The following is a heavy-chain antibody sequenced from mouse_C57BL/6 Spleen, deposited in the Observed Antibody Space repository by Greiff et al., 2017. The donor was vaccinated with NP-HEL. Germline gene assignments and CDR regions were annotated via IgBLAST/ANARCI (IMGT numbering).Heavy chain of an antibody. CDR2: IDPENGDT. CDR1: GFNIKDDY. CDR3: TGAYGSSYESYWYFDV. V-gene: IGHV14-4*01. J-gene: IGHJ1*03. Sequence: EVKLQESGAELVRPGASVKLSCTASGFNIKDDYMHWVKQRPEQGLEWIGWIDPENGDTEYASKFQGKATITADTSSNTAYLQLSSLTSEDTAVYYCTGAYGSSYESYWYFDVWGTGTTVTVSS. D-gene: IGHD1-1*01.